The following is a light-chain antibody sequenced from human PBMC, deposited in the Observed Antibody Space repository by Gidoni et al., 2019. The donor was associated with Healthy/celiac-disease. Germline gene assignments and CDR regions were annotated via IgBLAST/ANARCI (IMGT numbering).Light chain of an antibody. CDR1: QSVSSY. J-gene: IGKJ4*01. CDR3: QQRSNWPPRIT. Sequence: EIVLTQSPATLSLSPGQRATLSCRASQSVSSYLALYQQKPGQAPRHLIDDASNRATGIPARFSGSGSGTDFTLTISSLEPEDFAVYYCQQRSNWPPRITFGGGTKVEIK. V-gene: IGKV3-11*01. CDR2: DAS.